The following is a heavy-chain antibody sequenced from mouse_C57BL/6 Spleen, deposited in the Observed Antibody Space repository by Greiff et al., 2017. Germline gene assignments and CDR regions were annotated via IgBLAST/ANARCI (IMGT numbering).Heavy chain of an antibody. V-gene: IGHV5-16*01. Sequence: EVQLVESEGGLVQPGSSMKLSCTASGFTFSDYYMAWVRQVPEKGLEWVANINYDGSSTYYLDSLKSRFIISRDNAKNILYLQMSSLKSEDTATYYCARVYDGYYDAMDYWGQGTSVTVSS. CDR2: INYDGSST. D-gene: IGHD2-3*01. CDR1: GFTFSDYY. CDR3: ARVYDGYYDAMDY. J-gene: IGHJ4*01.